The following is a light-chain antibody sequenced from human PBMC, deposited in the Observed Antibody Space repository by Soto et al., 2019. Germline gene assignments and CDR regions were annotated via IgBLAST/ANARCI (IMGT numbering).Light chain of an antibody. V-gene: IGKV3-11*01. Sequence: EIVLTQSPATLSLSPGERATLSCRASQSVSSYLAWYQQKPGQAPRLLIYDASNRATGLPARFSGSGSGTDFTLTISSIEPEDFAVYYCQQRSNWPPITFGQGTRLEIK. CDR1: QSVSSY. CDR2: DAS. CDR3: QQRSNWPPIT. J-gene: IGKJ5*01.